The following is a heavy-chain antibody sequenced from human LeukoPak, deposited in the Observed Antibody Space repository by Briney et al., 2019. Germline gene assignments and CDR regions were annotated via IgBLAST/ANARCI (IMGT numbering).Heavy chain of an antibody. D-gene: IGHD3-3*01. J-gene: IGHJ4*02. Sequence: SETLSLTCAVYGGSFSGYYWSWIRQPPGKGLEWIGEINHSGSTNYNPSLKSRVTISVDTSKNQFSLKLSSVTAADTAVYCCARSIRFLEWLPHYFDYWGQGTLVTVSS. CDR2: INHSGST. V-gene: IGHV4-34*01. CDR1: GGSFSGYY. CDR3: ARSIRFLEWLPHYFDY.